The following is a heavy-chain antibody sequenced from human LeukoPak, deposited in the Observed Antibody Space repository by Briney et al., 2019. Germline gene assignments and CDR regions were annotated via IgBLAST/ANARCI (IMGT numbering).Heavy chain of an antibody. D-gene: IGHD4-17*01. CDR2: IWYDGSNK. J-gene: IGHJ4*02. CDR1: GFTFSNYG. Sequence: GRSLRLSCAASGFTFSNYGVHWVRQAPGKGLEWVAVIWYDGSNKYYADSVKGRFTISRDNSKNTLYLQMNSLRAEDTAVYYCARDRHGDYSFDYWGQGTLVTVSS. V-gene: IGHV3-33*01. CDR3: ARDRHGDYSFDY.